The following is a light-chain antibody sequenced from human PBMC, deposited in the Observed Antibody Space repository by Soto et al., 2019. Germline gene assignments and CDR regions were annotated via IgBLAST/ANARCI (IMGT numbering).Light chain of an antibody. CDR2: GAS. V-gene: IGKV3-20*01. Sequence: EIVLTQSPGTLSLSPGERATLSCRASQRVSSSYLAWYQQKPGQAPRLLIYGASSRATGIPDRFSGSGSGTHFTLTISRLEPEDFAVYFCQQDGSSPPFTFGQGTKVEI. J-gene: IGKJ2*01. CDR3: QQDGSSPPFT. CDR1: QRVSSSY.